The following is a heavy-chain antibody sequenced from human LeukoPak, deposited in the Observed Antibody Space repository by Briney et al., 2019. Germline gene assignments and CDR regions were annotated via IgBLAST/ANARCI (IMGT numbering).Heavy chain of an antibody. D-gene: IGHD5-18*01. Sequence: GRSLRLSCAASGFTLDDYAMHWVRPAPGKGLEWVSGISWNSGRISYADSVKGRFTISRDNAKNSLYLQMNSLRAEDTALYYCAKSTGYSYGPFDYWGQGTLVTVSS. CDR3: AKSTGYSYGPFDY. J-gene: IGHJ4*02. V-gene: IGHV3-9*01. CDR2: ISWNSGRI. CDR1: GFTLDDYA.